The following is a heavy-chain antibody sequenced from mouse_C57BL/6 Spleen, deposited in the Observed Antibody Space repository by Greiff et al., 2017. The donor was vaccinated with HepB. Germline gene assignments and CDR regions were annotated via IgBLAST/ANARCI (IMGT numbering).Heavy chain of an antibody. J-gene: IGHJ2*01. CDR1: GFSLTSYG. D-gene: IGHD2-2*01. CDR2: IWSGGST. Sequence: VQLQQSGPGLVQPSQSLSITCTVSGFSLTSYGVHRVRQSPGKGLEWLGVIWSGGSTDYNAAFISRLSIRKDNSKSQVFFKMNSLQADDTAIYYCARTNGYGEGYYFDYWGQGTTLTVSS. V-gene: IGHV2-2*01. CDR3: ARTNGYGEGYYFDY.